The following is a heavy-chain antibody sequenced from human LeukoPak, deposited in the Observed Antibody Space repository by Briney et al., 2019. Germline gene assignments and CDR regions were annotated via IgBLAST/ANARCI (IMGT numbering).Heavy chain of an antibody. Sequence: SETLSLTRTVSGGSINTYYWSWLRQPPGKGLEWIGYISDSGSPSYNSSLKSRVTISIDTSKKQFSLMLSSVTAADTAIYYCARSTQRYCSGGTCFPYWFDPWGRGALVTVSS. CDR3: ARSTQRYCSGGTCFPYWFDP. V-gene: IGHV4-59*01. CDR1: GGSINTYY. CDR2: ISDSGSP. D-gene: IGHD2-15*01. J-gene: IGHJ5*02.